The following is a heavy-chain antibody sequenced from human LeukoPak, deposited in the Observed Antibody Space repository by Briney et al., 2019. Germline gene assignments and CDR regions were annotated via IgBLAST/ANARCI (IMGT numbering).Heavy chain of an antibody. V-gene: IGHV3-74*01. Sequence: GGSLRLSCAASGFTFSDFPMIWVRQAPGKGLVWVSRINDDGSATFYADSVKGRFTISRDNAKNTLFLQINSLRAEDTAVYYCAREILAPGKTHDYWGQGTLVTVSS. CDR3: AREILAPGKTHDY. CDR1: GFTFSDFP. CDR2: INDDGSAT. J-gene: IGHJ4*02.